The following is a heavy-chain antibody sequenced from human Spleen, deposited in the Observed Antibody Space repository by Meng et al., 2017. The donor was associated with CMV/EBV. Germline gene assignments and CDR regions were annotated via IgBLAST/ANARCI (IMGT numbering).Heavy chain of an antibody. Sequence: SETLSLTCSVSGGSISSYYWSWIRQPPGKGLEWIGEINHSGSTNYNPSLKSRVTISVDTSKNQFSLKLSSVTAADTAVYYCARHLLEWLFGPTSPVYYYYGMDVWGQGTTVTVSS. J-gene: IGHJ6*02. CDR3: ARHLLEWLFGPTSPVYYYYGMDV. CDR2: INHSGST. CDR1: GGSISSYY. V-gene: IGHV4-34*01. D-gene: IGHD3-3*01.